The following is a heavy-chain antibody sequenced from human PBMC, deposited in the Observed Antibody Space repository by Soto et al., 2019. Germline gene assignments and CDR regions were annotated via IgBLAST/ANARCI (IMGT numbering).Heavy chain of an antibody. CDR2: INSDGSST. CDR3: SYYGSGMSKDKTPYYYYGMDV. Sequence: PGGSLRLSCAASGFTLSSYWMHWVRQAPGKGLVWVSRINSDGSSTSYADSVKGRFTISRDNAKNTLYLQMNSLRAEDTAVYYCSYYGSGMSKDKTPYYYYGMDVWGQGTTVTVSS. CDR1: GFTLSSYW. D-gene: IGHD3-10*01. V-gene: IGHV3-74*01. J-gene: IGHJ6*02.